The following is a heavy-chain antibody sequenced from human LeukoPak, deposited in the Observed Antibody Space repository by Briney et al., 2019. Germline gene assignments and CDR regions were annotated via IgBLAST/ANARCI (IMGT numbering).Heavy chain of an antibody. CDR3: ARERRGENLGWLLLAPITPNWFDP. D-gene: IGHD3-3*01. CDR2: IYYSGST. J-gene: IGHJ5*02. Sequence: SETLSLTCTVSGGSISSGGYYWSWIRQHPGKGLEWIGYIYYSGSTYYNPSLKSRVTISVDTSKNQFSLKLSSVTAADTAVYYCARERRGENLGWLLLAPITPNWFDPWGQGTLVTVSS. V-gene: IGHV4-31*03. CDR1: GGSISSGGYY.